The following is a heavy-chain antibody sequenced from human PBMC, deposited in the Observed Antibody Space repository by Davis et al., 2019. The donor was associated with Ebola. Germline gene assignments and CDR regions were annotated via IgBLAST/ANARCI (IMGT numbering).Heavy chain of an antibody. CDR3: ARGLEGYFDL. V-gene: IGHV3-30-3*01. CDR1: GFTFSSYA. CDR2: ISYDGSNK. Sequence: GESLKISCAASGFTFSSYAMHWVRQAPGKGLEWVAVISYDGSNKYYADSVKGRFTISRDNSKNTLYLQMNSLRAENTAVYYCARGLEGYFDLWGRGTLVTVSS. J-gene: IGHJ2*01.